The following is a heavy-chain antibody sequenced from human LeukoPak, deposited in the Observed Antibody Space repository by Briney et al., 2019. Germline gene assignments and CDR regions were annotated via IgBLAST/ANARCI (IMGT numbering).Heavy chain of an antibody. CDR3: ARSEGGDGYNFGY. CDR1: GGSISSYY. CDR2: IYTSGSI. Sequence: TSETLFLTCTVPGGSISSYYWSWIRQPPGKGLERIGYIYTSGSIYSKPSLKRRVTISVDTSKIQCSLKLSSVTAADTAVYYCARSEGGDGYNFGYWGQGTLVTVSS. J-gene: IGHJ4*02. D-gene: IGHD5-24*01. V-gene: IGHV4-4*09.